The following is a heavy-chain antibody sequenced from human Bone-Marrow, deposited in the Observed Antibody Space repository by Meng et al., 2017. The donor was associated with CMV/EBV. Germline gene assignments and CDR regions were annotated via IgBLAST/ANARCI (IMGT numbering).Heavy chain of an antibody. CDR1: GGSISSSSYY. Sequence: SETLSLTCTVSGGSISSSSYYWGWIRQPPGKGLEWSGSIYYSGSTYYNPSLKSRVTISVDTSKNQFSLKLSSVTAADTAVYHCARGWNYAPGWFDPWGQGNRVTCSS. V-gene: IGHV4-39*07. CDR2: IYYSGST. CDR3: ARGWNYAPGWFDP. J-gene: IGHJ5*01. D-gene: IGHD1-7*01.